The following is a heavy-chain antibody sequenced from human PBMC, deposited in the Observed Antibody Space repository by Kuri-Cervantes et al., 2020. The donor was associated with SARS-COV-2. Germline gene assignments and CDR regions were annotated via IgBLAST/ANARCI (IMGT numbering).Heavy chain of an antibody. J-gene: IGHJ4*02. D-gene: IGHD4-11*01. CDR2: ISSSSSTI. CDR3: ARDVMSNYGYFDY. Sequence: GGSLRLSCAASGFTFSSYSMNWVRQAPGKGLEWVSYISSSSSTIYYADSVKGRFTISRDNAKNSLYLQMNSLRAEDTAVYYCARDVMSNYGYFDYWGQGTLVTVSS. CDR1: GFTFSSYS. V-gene: IGHV3-48*04.